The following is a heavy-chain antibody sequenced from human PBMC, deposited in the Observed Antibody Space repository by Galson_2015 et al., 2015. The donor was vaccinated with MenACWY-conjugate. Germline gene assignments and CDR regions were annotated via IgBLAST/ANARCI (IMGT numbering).Heavy chain of an antibody. J-gene: IGHJ4*02. CDR3: ARDNRGCCSGGSCYTTFDY. CDR1: GYTFPSYG. Sequence: SVKVSCKASGYTFPSYGLSWVRQAPGQGLEWMGWISAYNGNTNYAQKLQGRVTMTTDTSTSTAYMELRSLRSDDTAVYYCARDNRGCCSGGSCYTTFDYWGQGTVVTVSS. D-gene: IGHD2-15*01. CDR2: ISAYNGNT. V-gene: IGHV1-18*04.